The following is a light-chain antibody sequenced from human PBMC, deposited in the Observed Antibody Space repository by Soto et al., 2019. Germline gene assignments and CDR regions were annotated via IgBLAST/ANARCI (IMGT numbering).Light chain of an antibody. CDR3: QQYGSSPRT. V-gene: IGKV3-20*01. CDR2: DAS. Sequence: EIVLTQSPDTLSLSPGERATLSCRASQSVSSSYLAWDQQKPGQAPRLLIYDASSRATGIPDRFSGSGSGTDFTLTISRLGPEDFAVYYCQQYGSSPRTFGQGTKVEIK. CDR1: QSVSSSY. J-gene: IGKJ1*01.